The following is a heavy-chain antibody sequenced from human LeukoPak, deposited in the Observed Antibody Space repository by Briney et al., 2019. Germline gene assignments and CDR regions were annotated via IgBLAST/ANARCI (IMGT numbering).Heavy chain of an antibody. D-gene: IGHD1-7*01. CDR2: IHSGTSTI. CDR3: SREGDGNYLPF. J-gene: IGHJ4*02. CDR1: GLTLSNYN. Sequence: GGSLRLSCAASGLTLSNYNMNWVRLAPGKGLEWISFIHSGTSTIYYADSVKGRLTIFRDDARNTLHLQMNSLRAEDTAVYYCSREGDGNYLPFWGQGTLVTVSS. V-gene: IGHV3-48*01.